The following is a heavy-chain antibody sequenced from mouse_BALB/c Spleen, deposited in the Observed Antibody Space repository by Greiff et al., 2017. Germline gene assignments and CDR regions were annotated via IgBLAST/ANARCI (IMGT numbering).Heavy chain of an antibody. D-gene: IGHD1-1*01. V-gene: IGHV1-69*02. J-gene: IGHJ1*01. CDR1: SYTFTSYW. CDR3: TRYPYYYGSSSRYFDV. Sequence: VQLQQPGAELVRPGASVKLSCKASSYTFTSYWINWVKQRPGQGLEWIGNIYPSDSYTNYNQKFKDKATLTVDKSSSTAYMQLSSPTSEDSAVYYCTRYPYYYGSSSRYFDVWGAGTTVTVSS. CDR2: IYPSDSYT.